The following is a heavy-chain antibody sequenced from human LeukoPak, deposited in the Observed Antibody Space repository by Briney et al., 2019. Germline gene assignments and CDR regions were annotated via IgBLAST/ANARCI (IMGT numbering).Heavy chain of an antibody. J-gene: IGHJ4*02. D-gene: IGHD6-25*01. Sequence: GGSLRLSCAASGFTFSTYTMHWVRQAPGKGLEWVSSISISGTSMYYADSVKGRFTISRDNAKNSLFLQMHSLRAEDTAAYYCARPSRSGYSSGWPDYWGQGTLVTVSS. CDR1: GFTFSTYT. CDR3: ARPSRSGYSSGWPDY. CDR2: ISISGTSM. V-gene: IGHV3-21*01.